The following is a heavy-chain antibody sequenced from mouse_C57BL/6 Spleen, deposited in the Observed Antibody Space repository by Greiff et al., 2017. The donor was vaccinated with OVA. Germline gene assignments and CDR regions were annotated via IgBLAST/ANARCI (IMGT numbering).Heavy chain of an antibody. V-gene: IGHV1-82*01. Sequence: QVQLKQSGPELVKPGASVKISCKASGYAFSSSWMNWVKQRPGKGLEWIGRIYPGDGDTNYNGKFKGKATLTADKSSSTAYMQLSSLTSEDSAVYFCARSTLGHWYFDVWGTGTTVTVSS. CDR1: GYAFSSSW. CDR3: ARSTLGHWYFDV. J-gene: IGHJ1*03. CDR2: IYPGDGDT. D-gene: IGHD4-1*01.